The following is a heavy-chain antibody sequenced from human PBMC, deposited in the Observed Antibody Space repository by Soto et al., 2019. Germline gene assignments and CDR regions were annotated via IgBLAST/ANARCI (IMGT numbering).Heavy chain of an antibody. CDR2: IYSGGST. J-gene: IGHJ4*02. V-gene: IGHV3-66*01. CDR3: ARDPWAADY. D-gene: IGHD3-16*01. CDR1: GFTVSTKY. Sequence: GGSLILSCASSGFTVSTKYMIWVRQAPGKGLEWVSVIYSGGSTFYADSVRGRFTISRDNSKNTVNLQMNSLRAEDTAVYYCARDPWAADYWGQGTLVTVSS.